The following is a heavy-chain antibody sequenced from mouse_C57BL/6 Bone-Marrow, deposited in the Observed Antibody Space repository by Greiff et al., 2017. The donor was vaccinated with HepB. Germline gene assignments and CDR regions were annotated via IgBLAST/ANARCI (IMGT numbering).Heavy chain of an antibody. Sequence: QVQLKQSGAELMKPGASVKLSCKATGYTFTGYWIEWVKQRPGHGLEWIGEILPGSGSTNYNEKFKGKATFTADTSSNTAYMQLSSLTTEDSAIYYCARRGYYGSSYCWFAYWGQGTLVTVSA. CDR3: ARRGYYGSSYCWFAY. J-gene: IGHJ3*01. CDR1: GYTFTGYW. D-gene: IGHD1-1*01. CDR2: ILPGSGST. V-gene: IGHV1-9*01.